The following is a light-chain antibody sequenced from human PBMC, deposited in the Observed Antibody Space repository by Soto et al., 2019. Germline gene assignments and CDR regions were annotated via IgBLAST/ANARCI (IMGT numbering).Light chain of an antibody. CDR3: QLYDTSRT. J-gene: IGKJ1*01. Sequence: ETVLTQSPGTLSLSAGDRATLSCRASQTVSGSLLAWYQQKPGQAPRLLIYGASTRPTGIPDRFTGSGSGTDFTLTISGLEPEEFAVYYCQLYDTSRTFGQGTKVEIK. CDR1: QTVSGSL. V-gene: IGKV3-20*01. CDR2: GAS.